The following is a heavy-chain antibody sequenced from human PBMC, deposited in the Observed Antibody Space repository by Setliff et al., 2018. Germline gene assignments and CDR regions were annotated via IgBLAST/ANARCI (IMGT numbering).Heavy chain of an antibody. V-gene: IGHV1-18*01. CDR1: GYTFRNYA. CDR2: ISVYNGDT. CDR3: AREVPGGGRYYYYYGMDV. J-gene: IGHJ6*02. D-gene: IGHD1-26*01. Sequence: RASVKVSCKASGYTFRNYAFAWVRQAPGQGLEWVGWISVYNGDTNYAQKFQGRVTLTTDTSTSTAYMELRSLTSDDSAVYYCAREVPGGGRYYYYYGMDVWGQGTTVTVSS.